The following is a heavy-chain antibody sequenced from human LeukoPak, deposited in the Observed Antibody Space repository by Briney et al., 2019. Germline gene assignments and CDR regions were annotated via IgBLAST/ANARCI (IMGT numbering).Heavy chain of an antibody. CDR3: ARGGGYSGSYPGY. Sequence: PGKSLRLSCAASGFSFSSYGMHWVRQAPGKGLEWVAVIYSGGSTYYADSVKGRFTISRDNSKNTLYLQMNSLRAEDTAVYYCARGGGYSGSYPGYWGQGTLVTVSS. CDR1: GFSFSSYG. D-gene: IGHD1-26*01. V-gene: IGHV3-NL1*01. CDR2: IYSGGST. J-gene: IGHJ4*02.